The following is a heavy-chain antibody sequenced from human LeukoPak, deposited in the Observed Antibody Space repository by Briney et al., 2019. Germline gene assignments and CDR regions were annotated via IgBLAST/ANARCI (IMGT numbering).Heavy chain of an antibody. V-gene: IGHV1-46*03. J-gene: IGHJ3*02. D-gene: IGHD4-11*01. Sequence: TFTXYXXXXVXQAXXQGXXXMGXINPSGGSTSYAQKFQGRVTITRDTSTSTVYMELSSLRSEDTAVYYCARGYDYSKGGDAFDIWGQGTMVTVSS. CDR2: INPSGGST. CDR3: ARGYDYSKGGDAFDI. CDR1: TFTXYX.